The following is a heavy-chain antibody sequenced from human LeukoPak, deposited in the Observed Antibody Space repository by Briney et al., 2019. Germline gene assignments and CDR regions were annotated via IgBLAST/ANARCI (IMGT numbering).Heavy chain of an antibody. CDR1: GGSISSGSYF. J-gene: IGHJ3*02. D-gene: IGHD4-17*01. CDR3: ARQWDYGDSFDAFDI. CDR2: IYTSGST. V-gene: IGHV4-61*02. Sequence: PSETLSLTCTVSGGSISSGSYFWSWIRQPAGKGLEWIGRIYTSGSTNYNPSLKSRVTISVDTSKNQFSLKLSSVTAADTAVYYCARQWDYGDSFDAFDIWGQGTMVTVSS.